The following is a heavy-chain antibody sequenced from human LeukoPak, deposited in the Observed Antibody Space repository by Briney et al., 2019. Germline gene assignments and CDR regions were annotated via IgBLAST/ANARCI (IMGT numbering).Heavy chain of an antibody. CDR1: GFTFSSYA. CDR3: ARGEGGLWFGELLYPRPIDS. CDR2: ISYDGTNR. Sequence: GGSLRLSCAASGFTFSSYAMHWVRQAPGKGLEWVAFISYDGTNRHYADSVRGRFTISRDNSKNTLYLQMNSLRAEDTAVYYCARGEGGLWFGELLYPRPIDSWGQGTLVTVSS. J-gene: IGHJ4*02. D-gene: IGHD3-10*01. V-gene: IGHV3-30*04.